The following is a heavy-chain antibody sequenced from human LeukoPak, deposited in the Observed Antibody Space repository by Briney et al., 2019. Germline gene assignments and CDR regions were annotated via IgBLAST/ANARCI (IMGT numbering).Heavy chain of an antibody. CDR2: IDTSDSYV. V-gene: IGHV3-21*06. D-gene: IGHD3-10*01. J-gene: IGHJ3*01. Sequence: GGSLSLLCAASGFILSSYSMNWVRQAPGKGLVWVSFIDTSDSYVYYGDSVKGRFAIPRDNAKNSLYLQMNGLRAEDTAVYYCARGRSITLLRGVALSDGFDFWGQGAMVTVSS. CDR1: GFILSSYS. CDR3: ARGRSITLLRGVALSDGFDF.